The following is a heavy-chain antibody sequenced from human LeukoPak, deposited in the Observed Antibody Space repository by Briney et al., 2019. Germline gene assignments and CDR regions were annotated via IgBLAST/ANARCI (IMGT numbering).Heavy chain of an antibody. Sequence: SETLSLTCTVSGGSISSGGYDWSWIRQHPGKGLEWIGYIYYSGSTYYNPSLKSRVTISVDTSKNQFSLKLSSVTAADTAVYYRAREGITIFRSHAFDIWGQGTMVTVSS. V-gene: IGHV4-31*03. CDR3: AREGITIFRSHAFDI. CDR1: GGSISSGGYD. J-gene: IGHJ3*02. D-gene: IGHD3-3*01. CDR2: IYYSGST.